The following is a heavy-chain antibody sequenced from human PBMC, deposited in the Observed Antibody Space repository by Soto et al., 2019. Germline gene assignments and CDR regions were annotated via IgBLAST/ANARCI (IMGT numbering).Heavy chain of an antibody. V-gene: IGHV4-59*08. Sequence: SETLSLTCTVSGGSISSYYWSWIRQPPGKGLEWIGYIYYSGSTNYNPSLKSRVTISVDTSKNQFSLKLSSVTAADTAVYYCARQQQLVLDYWGQGTLVTVSS. J-gene: IGHJ4*02. CDR2: IYYSGST. D-gene: IGHD6-13*01. CDR3: ARQQQLVLDY. CDR1: GGSISSYY.